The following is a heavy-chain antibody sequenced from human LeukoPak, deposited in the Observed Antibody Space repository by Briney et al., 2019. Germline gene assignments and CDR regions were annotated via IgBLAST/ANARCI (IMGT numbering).Heavy chain of an antibody. CDR3: ARGVVAAPQTFDY. J-gene: IGHJ4*02. CDR1: GWSLSGFY. Sequence: SETLSLTCAASGWSLSGFYWSWIRQPPGKGLEWIGYIYYTGSTNYNPSLKSRVTISLDTSKTQFSLKLSSVTAADTAVYYCARGVVAAPQTFDYWGQGTLVAVSS. V-gene: IGHV4-59*01. D-gene: IGHD2-15*01. CDR2: IYYTGST.